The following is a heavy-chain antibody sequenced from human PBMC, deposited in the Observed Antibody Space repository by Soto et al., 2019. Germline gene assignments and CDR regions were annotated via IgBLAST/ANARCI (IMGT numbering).Heavy chain of an antibody. CDR1: GFTFSSYA. CDR3: AKGGLYDFWSGYYMGGYYFDY. D-gene: IGHD3-3*01. CDR2: ISGSGGST. V-gene: IGHV3-23*01. J-gene: IGHJ4*02. Sequence: EVQLLESGGGLVQPGGSLRLSCAASGFTFSSYAMSWVRQAPGKGLEWVSAISGSGGSTYYADSVKGRFTISRDNSKNTLYLQMNSLRAEDTAVYYWAKGGLYDFWSGYYMGGYYFDYWGQGTLVTVSS.